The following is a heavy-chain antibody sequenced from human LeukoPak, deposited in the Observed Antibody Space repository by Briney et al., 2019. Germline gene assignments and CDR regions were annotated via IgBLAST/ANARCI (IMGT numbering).Heavy chain of an antibody. Sequence: PGGSLRLSCAASGFTFSSYAMSWVRQAPGKGLEWVSAISASGGGTYYADSVKGRFTISRDNPKNTLYLQMNSLRAEDTAVYYCAKVGVPFDSWGQGTLVTVSS. CDR2: ISASGGGT. V-gene: IGHV3-23*01. CDR3: AKVGVPFDS. J-gene: IGHJ4*02. CDR1: GFTFSSYA. D-gene: IGHD2-8*01.